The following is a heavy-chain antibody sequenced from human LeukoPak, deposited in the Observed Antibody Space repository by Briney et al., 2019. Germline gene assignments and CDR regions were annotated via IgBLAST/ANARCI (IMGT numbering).Heavy chain of an antibody. CDR1: GFTFSSYS. D-gene: IGHD4-23*01. CDR2: ISSSSSYI. V-gene: IGHV3-21*01. Sequence: GGSLRLSCAASGFTFSSYSMTWVRQAPGKGLEWVSSISSSSSYIYYADSVKGRFTISRDNAKNSLYLQMNSLRAEDTAVYYCARDSGLRWNSIDCWGHGTLVTVSS. CDR3: ARDSGLRWNSIDC. J-gene: IGHJ4*01.